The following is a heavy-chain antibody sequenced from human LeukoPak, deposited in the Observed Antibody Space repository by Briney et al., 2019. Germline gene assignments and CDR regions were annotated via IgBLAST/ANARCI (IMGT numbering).Heavy chain of an antibody. D-gene: IGHD4-11*01. V-gene: IGHV1-2*02. Sequence: ASVKVSCKASGYTFTGYYMHWVRQAPGQGLEWMGWINPNSGGTNYAQKFQGRVTMTRDTSISTACMELSRLRSDDTAVYYCARDRSSTVTTGFWFDPWGQGTLVTVSS. CDR2: INPNSGGT. J-gene: IGHJ5*02. CDR1: GYTFTGYY. CDR3: ARDRSSTVTTGFWFDP.